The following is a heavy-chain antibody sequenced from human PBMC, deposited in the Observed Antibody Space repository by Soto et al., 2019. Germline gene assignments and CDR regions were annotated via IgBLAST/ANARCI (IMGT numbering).Heavy chain of an antibody. J-gene: IGHJ4*02. V-gene: IGHV1-69*01. CDR1: GGSFSDFA. CDR3: ARGGIVAVPAALSSYHDYTNYRFDS. Sequence: QVQLAQSGAEVRKPGSSVEVSCGASGGSFSDFAFSWVRQAPGQGLEWMGGIIPMFAASKYAQRFQDRVTITADESTNTVYLALSSLTSDDTATYYCARGGIVAVPAALSSYHDYTNYRFDSWGQGTLVTVSS. CDR2: IIPMFAAS. D-gene: IGHD2-15*01.